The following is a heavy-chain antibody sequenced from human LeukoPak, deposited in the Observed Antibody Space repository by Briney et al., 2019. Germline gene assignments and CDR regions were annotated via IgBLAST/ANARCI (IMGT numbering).Heavy chain of an antibody. Sequence: GGSLRLSCAASGYTFTGYYMHWVRQAPGQGLEWMGWINPNSGGTNYAQKFQGRVTMTRDTSISTAYMELSRLRSDDTAVYYCARDRGVGATTEPFDYWGQGTLVTVSS. D-gene: IGHD1-26*01. CDR2: INPNSGGT. V-gene: IGHV1-2*02. CDR3: ARDRGVGATTEPFDY. J-gene: IGHJ4*02. CDR1: GYTFTGYY.